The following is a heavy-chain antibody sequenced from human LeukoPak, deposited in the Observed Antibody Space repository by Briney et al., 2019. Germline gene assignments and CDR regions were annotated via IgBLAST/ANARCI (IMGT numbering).Heavy chain of an antibody. J-gene: IGHJ6*02. V-gene: IGHV4-59*01. CDR1: GGSISSYY. CDR2: IYYSGST. Sequence: SETLSLTCIVSGGSISSYYWSWIRQPPGKGLEWIGYIYYSGSTNYNPSLKSRVTISVDTSKNQFSLKLSSVTAADTAVYYCARVGGTNYYYYGMDVWGQGTTVTVSS. D-gene: IGHD1-1*01. CDR3: ARVGGTNYYYYGMDV.